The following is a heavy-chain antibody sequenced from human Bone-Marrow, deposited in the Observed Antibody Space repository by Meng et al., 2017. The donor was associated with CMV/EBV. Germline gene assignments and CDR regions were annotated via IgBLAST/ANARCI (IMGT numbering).Heavy chain of an antibody. Sequence: ASVKVSCKASGYTFTSYYMHWVRQAPGQGLEWMGIINPSDGSTNYAQKFQVRVTMTRDTSTSTASMELRNLRPDDTAVYYCARDATEWFGEINRGTYYGMDVWGQGTTVTVSS. D-gene: IGHD3-10*01. CDR2: INPSDGST. V-gene: IGHV1-46*01. CDR1: GYTFTSYY. CDR3: ARDATEWFGEINRGTYYGMDV. J-gene: IGHJ6*02.